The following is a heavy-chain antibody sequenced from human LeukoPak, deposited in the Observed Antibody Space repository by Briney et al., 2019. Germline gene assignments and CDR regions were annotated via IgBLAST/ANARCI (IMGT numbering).Heavy chain of an antibody. CDR2: ISYDGVNT. J-gene: IGHJ4*02. CDR3: ARCRDYNFWSGSAVDY. D-gene: IGHD3-3*01. V-gene: IGHV3-30-3*01. Sequence: PGRSLSLSCAASGFFFSSYAMPWVRQAPGKGLEWVAVISYDGVNTDYADSVMGRFTISRDNSKNTLYLQMDSLRAEDTAVYYCARCRDYNFWSGSAVDYWGQGTLVTVSS. CDR1: GFFFSSYA.